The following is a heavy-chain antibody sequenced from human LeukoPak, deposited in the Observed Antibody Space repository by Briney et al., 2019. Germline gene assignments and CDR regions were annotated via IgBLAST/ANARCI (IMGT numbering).Heavy chain of an antibody. J-gene: IGHJ3*02. D-gene: IGHD1-26*01. CDR1: GGSISSSSYY. CDR3: AREGATTHDAFDI. Sequence: PSETLSLTCTVSGGSISSSSYYWGWIRQPPGKGLEWVSVIYSGGSTYYADSVKGRFTISRDNSKNTLYLQMNSLRAEDTAVYYCAREGATTHDAFDIWGQGTMVTVSS. V-gene: IGHV3-53*01. CDR2: IYSGGST.